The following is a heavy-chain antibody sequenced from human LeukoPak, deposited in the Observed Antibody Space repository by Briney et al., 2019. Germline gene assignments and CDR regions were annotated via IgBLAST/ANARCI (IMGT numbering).Heavy chain of an antibody. CDR2: ISGYNGNT. CDR1: GYTFTMYG. J-gene: IGHJ4*02. Sequence: ASVKVSCKASGYTFTMYGTSWVRQAPGQGLEWMGWISGYNGNTIYAHKLQGRVTMTTDTSTSTAYMELRSLRSDDTAVYYCARLGSSGWTSDYWGQGTLVTVSS. V-gene: IGHV1-18*01. CDR3: ARLGSSGWTSDY. D-gene: IGHD6-19*01.